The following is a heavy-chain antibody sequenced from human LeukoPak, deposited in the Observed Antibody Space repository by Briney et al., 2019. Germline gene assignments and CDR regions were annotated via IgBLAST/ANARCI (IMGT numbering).Heavy chain of an antibody. CDR2: IYPGDFDT. J-gene: IGHJ4*02. CDR1: GYTFTTYW. Sequence: GESLKISCKGSGYTFTTYWIGWVRQIPGKGLEWVGIIYPGDFDTRYSPSFEAQFPISVQKSINTAYLQWRSLKASDTAMYYCARSEGHCSDGACYAQKVIDHWGQGTLVTVSS. CDR3: ARSEGHCSDGACYAQKVIDH. V-gene: IGHV5-51*01. D-gene: IGHD2-15*01.